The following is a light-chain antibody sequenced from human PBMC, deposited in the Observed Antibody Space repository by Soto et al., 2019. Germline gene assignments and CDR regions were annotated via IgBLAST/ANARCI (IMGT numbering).Light chain of an antibody. J-gene: IGLJ2*01. CDR2: DND. V-gene: IGLV1-51*01. Sequence: QSVLTQPPSVSAAPGQKVTISCSGSSSNIGSNYVSWYQHLPGTAPKLLIYDNDKRPSGIPDRFSGSKSGTSATLGITGLQTGDEADYYCETWESNTRVFGGGTKVTVL. CDR1: SSNIGSNY. CDR3: ETWESNTRV.